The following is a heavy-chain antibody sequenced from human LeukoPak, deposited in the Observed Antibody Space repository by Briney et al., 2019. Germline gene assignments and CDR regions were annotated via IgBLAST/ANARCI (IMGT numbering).Heavy chain of an antibody. CDR2: INPSSDST. D-gene: IGHD3-9*01. J-gene: IGHJ4*02. CDR3: ARADPTYYDILTGYYEPFDY. V-gene: IGHV1-46*01. Sequence: GASVKVSCKASGYTFTTYYLHWVRQAPGQGLEWMGMINPSSDSTNYAQKFQGRVTMTRDTSTNTVYMELSSLRSEDTAVYYCARADPTYYDILTGYYEPFDYWGQGTLVTVSS. CDR1: GYTFTTYY.